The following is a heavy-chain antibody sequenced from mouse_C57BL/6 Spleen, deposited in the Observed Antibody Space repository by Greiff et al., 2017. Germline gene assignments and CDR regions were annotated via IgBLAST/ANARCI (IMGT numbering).Heavy chain of an antibody. CDR1: GFTFSDYG. D-gene: IGHD2-5*01. J-gene: IGHJ4*01. CDR3: ARLGYSNYGYAMDY. V-gene: IGHV5-17*01. CDR2: ISSGSSTI. Sequence: EVQRVESGGGLVKPGGSLQLSCAASGFTFSDYGMHWVRQAPEKGLEWVAYISSGSSTIYYADTVKGRFTISRDNAKNTLFLQMTSLRSEDTAMCYCARLGYSNYGYAMDYWGQGTSVTVSS.